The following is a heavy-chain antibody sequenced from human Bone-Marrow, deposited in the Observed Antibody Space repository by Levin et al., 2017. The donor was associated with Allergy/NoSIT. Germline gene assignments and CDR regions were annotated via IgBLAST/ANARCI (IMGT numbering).Heavy chain of an antibody. CDR2: ISSDGSST. D-gene: IGHD3-9*01. Sequence: PGGSLRLSCAASGFTFSSYWMHWVRQAPGKGLVWVSRISSDGSSTSYADSAKGRFTISRDNAKNTLFLQMNSLRAEDTAVYYCARDLAYDNFDYWGQGTLVTVSS. V-gene: IGHV3-74*01. J-gene: IGHJ4*02. CDR3: ARDLAYDNFDY. CDR1: GFTFSSYW.